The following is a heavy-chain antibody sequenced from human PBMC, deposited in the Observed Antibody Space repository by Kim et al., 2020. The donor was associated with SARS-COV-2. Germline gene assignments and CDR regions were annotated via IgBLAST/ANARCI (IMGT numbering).Heavy chain of an antibody. V-gene: IGHV3-30*01. Sequence: SDIFYADSVKGRFTISRDNSKNTLFLQMNRLRTEDTAVFYCARDGPYFDYWGQGTLVTVSS. CDR2: SDI. J-gene: IGHJ4*02. CDR3: ARDGPYFDY.